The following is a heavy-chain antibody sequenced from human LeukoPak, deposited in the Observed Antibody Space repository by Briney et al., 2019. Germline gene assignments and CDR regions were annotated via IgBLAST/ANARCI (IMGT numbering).Heavy chain of an antibody. J-gene: IGHJ4*02. D-gene: IGHD6-19*01. CDR2: ISGSGGST. CDR1: GFTFSSYA. V-gene: IGHV3-23*01. Sequence: GGSLRLSCAASGFTFSSYAMSWVRQAPGKGLEWVSAISGSGGSTYYADSVKGRFTISRDNSKNTLYLQMNSLRAEDTAVYYRAKDGHSSGWYFGYWGQGTLVTVSS. CDR3: AKDGHSSGWYFGY.